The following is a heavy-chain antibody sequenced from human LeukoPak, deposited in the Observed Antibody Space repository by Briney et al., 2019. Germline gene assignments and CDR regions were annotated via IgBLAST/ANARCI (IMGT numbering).Heavy chain of an antibody. D-gene: IGHD3-3*01. J-gene: IGHJ3*02. Sequence: SETLSLTCTVSGGSFINYYWNWIRQPAGKAFEGIGRTFTGGTTNYNPSVNTRVSMSIDTSKNQFSLKLRSVTAADTAVYYCARAHDFWSGLDAFDIWGQGTMVTVSS. CDR2: TFTGGTT. CDR3: ARAHDFWSGLDAFDI. V-gene: IGHV4-4*07. CDR1: GGSFINYY.